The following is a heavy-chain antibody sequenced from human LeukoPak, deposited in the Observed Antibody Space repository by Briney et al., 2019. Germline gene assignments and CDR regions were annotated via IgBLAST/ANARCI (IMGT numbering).Heavy chain of an antibody. J-gene: IGHJ5*02. CDR2: ISAYNGNT. CDR3: AREEMATIPWFDP. Sequence: ASVKVSCKASGYTFTSYGISWVRQAPGQGLEWMGWISAYNGNTNYAQKLQGRVTMTTDTSTSTAYMELSSLRSEDTAVYYCAREEMATIPWFDPWGQGTLVTVSS. D-gene: IGHD5-24*01. V-gene: IGHV1-18*01. CDR1: GYTFTSYG.